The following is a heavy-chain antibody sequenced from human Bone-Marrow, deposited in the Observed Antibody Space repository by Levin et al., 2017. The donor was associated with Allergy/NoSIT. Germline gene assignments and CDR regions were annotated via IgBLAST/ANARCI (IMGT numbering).Heavy chain of an antibody. CDR1: GFTFSTYS. V-gene: IGHV3-21*01. D-gene: IGHD4-17*01. J-gene: IGHJ6*02. CDR3: ARGYGDYETYYYDGMDG. Sequence: GESLKISCAASGFTFSTYSMNWVRQAPGKGLEWVSSISSSSSYIYYADSVKGRFTISRDNAKNSLYLQMNSLRAEDTAVYYCARGYGDYETYYYDGMDGWGQGTTVTVSS. CDR2: ISSSSSYI.